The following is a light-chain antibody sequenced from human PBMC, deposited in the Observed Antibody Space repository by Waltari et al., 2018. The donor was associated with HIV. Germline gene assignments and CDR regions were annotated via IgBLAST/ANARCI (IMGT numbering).Light chain of an antibody. CDR3: QQYYNWPPWT. CDR2: DAS. V-gene: IGKV3-15*01. CDR1: QSVSSN. J-gene: IGKJ1*01. Sequence: ELVMTQSPATLSVSPGERATLSCRASQSVSSNLAWYQQKPGQTPRLLIYDASTRATANPARFSGSGSGTEFTLTISSLQSEDFAIYYCQQYYNWPPWTFGQGTKVEIK.